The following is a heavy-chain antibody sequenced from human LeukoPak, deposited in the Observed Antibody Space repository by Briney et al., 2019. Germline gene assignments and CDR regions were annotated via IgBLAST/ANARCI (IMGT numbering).Heavy chain of an antibody. Sequence: GASVKVSCKASGYIFTDYAINWVRQAPGERLEWMGWINAGNGNTKYSQKFQGRVTITRDRSASTANMELNSLRSEDTAVYYCARGRWSTTTASYYFDSWGQGSLVTVS. CDR3: ARGRWSTTTASYYFDS. V-gene: IGHV1-3*01. CDR1: GYIFTDYA. D-gene: IGHD5/OR15-5a*01. J-gene: IGHJ4*02. CDR2: INAGNGNT.